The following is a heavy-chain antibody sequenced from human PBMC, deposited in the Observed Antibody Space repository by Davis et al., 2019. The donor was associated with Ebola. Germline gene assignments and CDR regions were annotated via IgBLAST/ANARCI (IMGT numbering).Heavy chain of an antibody. D-gene: IGHD3-16*01. CDR1: GYSFNTYW. CDR2: FHPGTSDL. Sequence: GESLKISCTASGYSFNTYWIGWVRQLPGKGPEWMGNFHPGTSDLKYSPSFQGQITISVDRSIRTAYLQLRSLQASDTAIYYCASQGHRGSYLIHDYWGQGTPVTVSS. J-gene: IGHJ4*02. CDR3: ASQGHRGSYLIHDY. V-gene: IGHV5-51*01.